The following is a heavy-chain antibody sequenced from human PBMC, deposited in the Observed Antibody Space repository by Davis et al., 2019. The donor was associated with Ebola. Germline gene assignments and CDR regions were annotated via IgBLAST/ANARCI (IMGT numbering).Heavy chain of an antibody. CDR3: ARGWLRGYLDY. CDR2: TYYKSKWYN. Sequence: LRLSCAISGDSVSTAGWNWIRQSPSRGLEWLGRTYYKSKWYNDYAVSVKSRITINPDTSKNQFSLQLKSVTPEDTALYYCARGWLRGYLDYWGQGTLVTVSS. V-gene: IGHV6-1*01. J-gene: IGHJ4*02. CDR1: GDSVSTAG. D-gene: IGHD3-3*01.